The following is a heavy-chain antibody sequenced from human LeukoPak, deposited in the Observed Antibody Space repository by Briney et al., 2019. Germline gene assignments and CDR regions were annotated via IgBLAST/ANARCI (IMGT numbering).Heavy chain of an antibody. CDR2: LSGSGANS. CDR1: GFTFSNYA. V-gene: IGHV3-23*01. J-gene: IGHJ1*01. CDR3: ARALSQQLIRYSQD. D-gene: IGHD5-24*01. Sequence: LPGGSLRLSCAASGFTFSNYAMSWVRQAPGKGLEWVSGLSGSGANSYYADSVKGRFTISRDNSKNTLYLQMNSLRADDTAVYYCARALSQQLIRYSQDWGQGTLVTVSS.